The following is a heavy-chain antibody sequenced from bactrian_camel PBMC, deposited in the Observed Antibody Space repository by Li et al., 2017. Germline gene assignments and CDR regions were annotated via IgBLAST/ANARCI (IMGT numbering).Heavy chain of an antibody. V-gene: IGHV3S7*01. D-gene: IGHD3*01. CDR1: GFTFSSTG. Sequence: HVQLVESGGGLVQPGGSLRLSCAASGFTFSSTGMSWVRQAPGKGLEWVSSIIDGVSTTSYADSVKGRFTISRDNAKNALYLQMNSLKSEDAGVYYCAADDPPGIPEATTWCCSSERGITTGARGPRSPSP. CDR2: IIDGVSTT. J-gene: IGHJ4*01. CDR3: AADDPPGIPEATTWCCSSERGITT.